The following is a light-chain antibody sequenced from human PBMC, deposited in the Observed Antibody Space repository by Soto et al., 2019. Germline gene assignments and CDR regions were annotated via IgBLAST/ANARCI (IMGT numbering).Light chain of an antibody. CDR3: CSYAGSHVV. J-gene: IGLJ2*01. CDR2: EVS. V-gene: IGLV2-23*02. Sequence: QAVVTQPASVSGSPGQSITISCTGTSSDVGSYNLVSWYQQHPGKAPKLMIYEVSKRPSGVSNRFSGSKSGNTASLTISGLQAEDEADYYCCSYAGSHVVFGGGTQLTVL. CDR1: SSDVGSYNL.